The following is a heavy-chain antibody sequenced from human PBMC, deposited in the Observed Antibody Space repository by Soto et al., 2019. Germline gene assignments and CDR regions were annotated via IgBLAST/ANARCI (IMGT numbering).Heavy chain of an antibody. CDR1: GFTFSSYA. CDR3: AKEMTSGYYLFDY. D-gene: IGHD3-22*01. CDR2: ISGTGGST. Sequence: GGSLRLSCAASGFTFSSYAMSWVRQAPGKGLEWVSTISGTGGSTYYPDSVKGQFTISRDNSKNTVYLQMNSLRAEDAAVYYCAKEMTSGYYLFDYWGQGTLVTVSS. V-gene: IGHV3-23*01. J-gene: IGHJ4*02.